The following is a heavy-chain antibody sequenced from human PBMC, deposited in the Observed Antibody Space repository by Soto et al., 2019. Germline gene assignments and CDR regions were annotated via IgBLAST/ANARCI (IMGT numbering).Heavy chain of an antibody. Sequence: EVQLVESGGGLAQPGGSLRLSCAASGVTLSSDAMDWVRQAPGKGLEYVSGISSNGIGTYYANSVKGRFTISRDNSKNTVYLQMDSLRPEDMAVYYCARRARADYYYMDVWGKGTTVTVS. CDR2: ISSNGIGT. D-gene: IGHD6-6*01. CDR3: ARRARADYYYMDV. J-gene: IGHJ6*03. CDR1: GVTLSSDA. V-gene: IGHV3-64*01.